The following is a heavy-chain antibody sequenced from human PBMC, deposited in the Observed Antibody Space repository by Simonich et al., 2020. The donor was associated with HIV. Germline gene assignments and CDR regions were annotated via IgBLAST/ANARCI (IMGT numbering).Heavy chain of an antibody. J-gene: IGHJ3*02. V-gene: IGHV4-4*02. CDR2: IYHSGST. CDR3: ARLFNWNDGSTFDI. Sequence: QVQLQDSGPGLVKPSGTLSLTCAVSGVSISSSNWWSWVRQPPGKGLEWIGEIYHSGSTKYNPSLKSRGSISVDKSKNEVSLKLSSVTAADTAVYFCARLFNWNDGSTFDIWGQGTMVTVSS. CDR1: GVSISSSNW. D-gene: IGHD1-20*01.